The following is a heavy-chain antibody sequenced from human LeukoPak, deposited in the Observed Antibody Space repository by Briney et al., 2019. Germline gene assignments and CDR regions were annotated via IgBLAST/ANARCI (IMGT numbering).Heavy chain of an antibody. J-gene: IGHJ4*02. CDR1: GHTFSAYY. D-gene: IGHD5-18*01. V-gene: IGHV7-4-1*02. Sequence: ASVKVSCKSSGHTFSAYYMHWVRQAPGQGLEWMGWINTNTGNPTYAQGFTGRFVFSLDTSVSTAYLQISSLKAEDTAVYYCARWNVDTAMVKKEGFDYWGQGTLVTVSS. CDR3: ARWNVDTAMVKKEGFDY. CDR2: INTNTGNP.